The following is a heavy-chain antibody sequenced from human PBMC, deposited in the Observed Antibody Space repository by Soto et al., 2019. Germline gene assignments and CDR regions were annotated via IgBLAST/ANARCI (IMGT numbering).Heavy chain of an antibody. J-gene: IGHJ6*03. CDR1: GYTFTNYA. D-gene: IGHD4-17*01. CDR2: INAGNGNT. CDR3: AREGFTVTTTYYYYYLDV. V-gene: IGHV1-3*01. Sequence: KVSCKASGYTFTNYAVHWVRQAPGQRLEWMGWINAGNGNTKYSQKFQGRVTITWDTSASTAYMELSSLRSEDTALYFCAREGFTVTTTYYYYYLDVWGKGTTVTVSS.